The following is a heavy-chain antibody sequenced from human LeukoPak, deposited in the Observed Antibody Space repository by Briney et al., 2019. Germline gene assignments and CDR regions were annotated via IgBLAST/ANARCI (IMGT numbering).Heavy chain of an antibody. J-gene: IGHJ3*01. Sequence: PGGSLRLSCGASGFNFSGYGMHWVRQAPGEGLEWVAFIRYDGTNKYYADSVKGRFTISRDNSKNTLYLQMSSLRAEDTAVYYCAKDSGTYRDFNVWGQGTLVTVSS. V-gene: IGHV3-30*02. CDR1: GFNFSGYG. CDR2: IRYDGTNK. CDR3: AKDSGTYRDFNV. D-gene: IGHD1-26*01.